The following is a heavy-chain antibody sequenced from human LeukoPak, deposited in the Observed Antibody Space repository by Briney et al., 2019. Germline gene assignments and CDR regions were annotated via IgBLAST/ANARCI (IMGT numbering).Heavy chain of an antibody. D-gene: IGHD1-26*01. CDR2: IYPGDSGP. V-gene: IGHV5-51*01. Sequence: GESLKISCKVSGYSFTSYCIGWVRPMPGKGLEWMGIIYPGDSGPTYSPSFQGQVTISVDKSINTACLQWSRLQASDTAMYYCGMSGDRVPLQDDVFDVWGEGTMVTVST. CDR3: GMSGDRVPLQDDVFDV. J-gene: IGHJ3*01. CDR1: GYSFTSYC.